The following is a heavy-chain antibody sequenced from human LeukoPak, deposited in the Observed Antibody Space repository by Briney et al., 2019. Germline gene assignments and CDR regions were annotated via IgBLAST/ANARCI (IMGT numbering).Heavy chain of an antibody. V-gene: IGHV4-4*07. J-gene: IGHJ6*03. Sequence: SETLSLTCTVSGASISTYYWSWFRQPAGTGLEWIGRIHTSGSTNYNPSLKSRVTISVDTSKNQFSLKLSSVTAADTAVYYCARDYTGGYYYYYMDVWGKGTTVTVSS. CDR3: ARDYTGGYYYYYMDV. CDR1: GASISTYY. D-gene: IGHD7-27*01. CDR2: IHTSGST.